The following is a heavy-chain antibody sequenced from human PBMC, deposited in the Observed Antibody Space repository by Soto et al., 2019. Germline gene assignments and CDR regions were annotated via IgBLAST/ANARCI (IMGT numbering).Heavy chain of an antibody. CDR3: ARLGDTSGDAFDC. CDR1: GFTFSSYA. V-gene: IGHV3-23*01. D-gene: IGHD3-22*01. J-gene: IGHJ3*01. CDR2: INANGGFT. Sequence: EVQLLESGGALVQPGGSLRLSCAASGFTFSSYAMTWVRQAPGKGLEWVSTINANGGFTYYADSVEGRFTFSRDNSKNTLYLQMNSLRVEDTAVYYCARLGDTSGDAFDCWGQGTMLTVSS.